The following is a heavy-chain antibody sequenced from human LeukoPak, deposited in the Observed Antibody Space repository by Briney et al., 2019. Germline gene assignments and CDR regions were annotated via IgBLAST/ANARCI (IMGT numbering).Heavy chain of an antibody. J-gene: IGHJ4*02. CDR2: IYYSGST. CDR3: ARDLTVTTGEFDY. D-gene: IGHD4-17*01. V-gene: IGHV4-59*12. Sequence: PSETLSLTCTVSGGSISSYYWSWIRQPPGKGLEWIGYIYYSGSTNYNPSLKSRVTISVDTSKNQFSLKLSSVTAADTAVYYCARDLTVTTGEFDYWGQGTLVTVSS. CDR1: GGSISSYY.